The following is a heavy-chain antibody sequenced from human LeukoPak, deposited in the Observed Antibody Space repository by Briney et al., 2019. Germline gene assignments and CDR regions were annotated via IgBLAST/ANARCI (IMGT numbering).Heavy chain of an antibody. D-gene: IGHD1-1*01. Sequence: GASVKVSCKASGDTFSSYAISWVRQAPGQGLEWMGRIIPILGIANYAQKFQGRVTITADKSTSTAYMELSSLRSEDTAVYYCARSERGTVDYWGQGTLVTVSS. J-gene: IGHJ4*02. CDR3: ARSERGTVDY. CDR1: GDTFSSYA. V-gene: IGHV1-69*04. CDR2: IIPILGIA.